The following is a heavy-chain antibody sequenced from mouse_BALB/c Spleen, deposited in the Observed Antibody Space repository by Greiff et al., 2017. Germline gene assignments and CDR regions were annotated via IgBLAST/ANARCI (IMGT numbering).Heavy chain of an antibody. D-gene: IGHD1-1*01. V-gene: IGHV4-1*02. CDR2: INPDSSTI. Sequence: DVKLVESGGGLVQPGGSLKLSCAASGFDFSRYWMSWVRQAPGKGLEWIGEINPDSSTINYTPSLKDKFIISRDNAKNTLYLQMSKVRSEDTALYYCARLLLRSHYAMDYWGQGTSVTVSS. CDR3: ARLLLRSHYAMDY. CDR1: GFDFSRYW. J-gene: IGHJ4*01.